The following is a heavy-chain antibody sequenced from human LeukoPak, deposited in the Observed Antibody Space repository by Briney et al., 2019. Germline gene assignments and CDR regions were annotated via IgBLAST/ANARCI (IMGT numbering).Heavy chain of an antibody. V-gene: IGHV3-48*03. CDR2: ISSSGKRI. CDR3: ARTYCTGGNCYPGIDY. J-gene: IGHJ4*02. CDR1: GFTFSSYE. Sequence: GGSLRLSCAASGFTFSSYEMNWVRQAPGKGLEWISYISSSGKRIHYADSVKGRFTISRDNAKNLLYLHMNSLTAEDTAAYYCARTYCTGGNCYPGIDYWGQGTLVTVSS. D-gene: IGHD2-15*01.